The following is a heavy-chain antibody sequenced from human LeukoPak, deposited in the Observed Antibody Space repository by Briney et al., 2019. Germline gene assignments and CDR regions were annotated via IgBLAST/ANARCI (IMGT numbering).Heavy chain of an antibody. CDR3: AKDHPAYSSSPDY. D-gene: IGHD6-6*01. CDR2: ISYDGSNK. V-gene: IGHV3-30*18. J-gene: IGHJ4*02. Sequence: GGSLRLSCAASGFTFSSYGMHWVRQAPGKGLEWVAVISYDGSNKYYADSVKGRFTISRDNSKNTLYLQMNSLRAEDTAVYYCAKDHPAYSSSPDYWGQGTLVTVSP. CDR1: GFTFSSYG.